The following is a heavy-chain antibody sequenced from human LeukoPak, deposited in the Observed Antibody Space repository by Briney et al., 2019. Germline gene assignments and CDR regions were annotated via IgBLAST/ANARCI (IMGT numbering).Heavy chain of an antibody. CDR1: GFTFTSRSA. CDR3: AAPYTSSWFDL. CDR2: IVVDSDNT. V-gene: IGHV1-58*01. Sequence: SVKVSCKASGFTFTSRSAVQWVRQARGQRLEWIGWIVVDSDNTNYAENFQERVTITRDMSASTSYMKLSSLRSEDTAVYFCAAPYTSSWFDLWGQGTLVTVSS. J-gene: IGHJ5*02. D-gene: IGHD6-13*01.